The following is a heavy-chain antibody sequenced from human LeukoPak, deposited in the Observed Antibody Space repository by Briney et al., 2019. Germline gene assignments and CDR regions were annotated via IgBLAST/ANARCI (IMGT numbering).Heavy chain of an antibody. CDR1: GFTFSDYC. CDR3: ARVRGYYDSNGYYAATYYFDY. V-gene: IGHV3-11*04. CDR2: ISSSGTTI. D-gene: IGHD3-22*01. Sequence: GGSLRLSCAASGFTFSDYCMSWIRQAPGKGPEWVSYISSSGTTIYYADSVKGRFTISRDNAKNSLYLQMNSLRAEDTAVYYCARVRGYYDSNGYYAATYYFDYWGQGTLVTVSS. J-gene: IGHJ4*02.